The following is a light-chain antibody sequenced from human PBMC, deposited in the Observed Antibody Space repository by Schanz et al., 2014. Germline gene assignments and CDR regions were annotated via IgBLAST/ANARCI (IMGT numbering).Light chain of an antibody. V-gene: IGLV1-40*01. Sequence: QSVLTQPPSVSGAPGQRVTISCAGSRSNIGADYDVHWYQQFPGTAPKLLIYGNNNRPSGVPDRFSGSKSGTSASLAISGLQSEDEADYHCAAWDDSLQGWVFGGGTKLTVL. CDR1: RSNIGADYD. J-gene: IGLJ3*02. CDR2: GNN. CDR3: AAWDDSLQGWV.